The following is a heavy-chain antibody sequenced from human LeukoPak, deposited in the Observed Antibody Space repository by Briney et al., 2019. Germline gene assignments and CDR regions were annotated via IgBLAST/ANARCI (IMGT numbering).Heavy chain of an antibody. Sequence: PSETLSLTCTVSGGSISSSSYHWGWIRQPPGKGLEWIGSIYYSGSTYYNPSLKSRVTISVDTSKNQFSLKLSSVTAADTAVYYCASNGYGDYYYYYYMDVWGKGTTVTISS. CDR2: IYYSGST. CDR1: GGSISSSSYH. CDR3: ASNGYGDYYYYYYMDV. J-gene: IGHJ6*03. D-gene: IGHD4-17*01. V-gene: IGHV4-39*07.